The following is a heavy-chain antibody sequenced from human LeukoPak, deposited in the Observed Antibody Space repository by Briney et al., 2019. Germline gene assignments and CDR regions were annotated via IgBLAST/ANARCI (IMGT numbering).Heavy chain of an antibody. D-gene: IGHD2-2*01. J-gene: IGHJ6*02. V-gene: IGHV3-21*01. CDR1: VFTFSSYS. CDR3: ASEVICSSTSCYPA. Sequence: GGALRLSCAASVFTFSSYSMSGVPEAPGRGGGCVSSISSSSSYIYYADSVKGRFTTSSDNAKNSLYLQMNSLRAEDTAVYYCASEVICSSTSCYPAWGQGTTVTVSS. CDR2: ISSSSSYI.